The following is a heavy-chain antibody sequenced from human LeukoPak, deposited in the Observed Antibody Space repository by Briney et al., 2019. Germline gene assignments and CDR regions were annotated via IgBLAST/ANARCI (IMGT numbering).Heavy chain of an antibody. D-gene: IGHD2-21*02. CDR3: ARVVVTAILRYFDY. Sequence: PGGSLRLSCAASGFTFSSYEMNWVRQAPGKGLEWVSYISSSGSTIYYADSVKGRFTISRDNAKNSLYLQMNSPRAEDTAVYYCARVVVTAILRYFDYWGQGTLVTVSS. CDR2: ISSSGSTI. V-gene: IGHV3-48*03. J-gene: IGHJ4*02. CDR1: GFTFSSYE.